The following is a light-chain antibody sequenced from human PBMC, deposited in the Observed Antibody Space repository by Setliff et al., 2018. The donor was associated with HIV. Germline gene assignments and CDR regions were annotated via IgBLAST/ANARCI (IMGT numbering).Light chain of an antibody. J-gene: IGLJ1*01. CDR2: GNS. CDR3: QSYDSSLSGSYV. Sequence: QSVLTQPPSVSGAPGQRVTISCTGSSSNIGAGYDVHWYQQLPGTAPKILIYGNSTRPSGVPDRFSGSKSGTSASLAITGLQAEDEADYYCQSYDSSLSGSYVFGTGTKVTV. V-gene: IGLV1-40*01. CDR1: SSNIGAGYD.